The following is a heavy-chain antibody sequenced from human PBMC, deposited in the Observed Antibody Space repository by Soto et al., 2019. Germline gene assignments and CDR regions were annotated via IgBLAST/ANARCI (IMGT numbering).Heavy chain of an antibody. J-gene: IGHJ3*02. CDR2: ISSSSSYI. D-gene: IGHD3-3*01. CDR1: GFTFSSYS. CDR3: AREDFWSGRDDAFDI. V-gene: IGHV3-21*01. Sequence: LRLSCAASGFTFSSYSMNWVRQAPGKGLEWVSSISSSSSYIYYADSVKGRFTISRDNAKNSLYLQMNSLRAEDTAVYYCAREDFWSGRDDAFDIWGQGTMVTVSS.